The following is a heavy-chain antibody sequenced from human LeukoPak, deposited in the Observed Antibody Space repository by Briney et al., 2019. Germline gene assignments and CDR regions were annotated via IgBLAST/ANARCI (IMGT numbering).Heavy chain of an antibody. V-gene: IGHV3-74*01. CDR1: GFTFSSYW. D-gene: IGHD6-19*01. J-gene: IGHJ4*02. Sequence: GGSLRLSCAASGFTFSSYWMHWVRQAPGKGLVWVSRINSDGSSTSYADSVKGRFTISRDNAKNTLYLQMNSLRAEDTAVYYCARGRGWLVAPPLDYWGQGTLVTVSS. CDR3: ARGRGWLVAPPLDY. CDR2: INSDGSST.